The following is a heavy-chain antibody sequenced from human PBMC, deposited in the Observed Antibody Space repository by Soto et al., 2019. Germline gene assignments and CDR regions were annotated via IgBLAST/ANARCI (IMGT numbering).Heavy chain of an antibody. D-gene: IGHD6-13*01. CDR3: ARDLGSSWYPEYFQH. CDR2: INHSGGT. V-gene: IGHV4-34*01. Sequence: TSETLSLTCGVGGGSFSTYYWNRIRQPPGKGLEWIGEINHSGGTKYNPSLKSRVTISVDTSKNQFSLKLSSVTAADTAVYYCARDLGSSWYPEYFQHWGQGTLVTVSS. CDR1: GGSFSTYY. J-gene: IGHJ1*01.